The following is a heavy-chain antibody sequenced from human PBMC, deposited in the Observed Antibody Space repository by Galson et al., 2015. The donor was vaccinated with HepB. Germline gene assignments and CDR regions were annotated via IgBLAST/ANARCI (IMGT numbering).Heavy chain of an antibody. J-gene: IGHJ4*02. CDR1: GFTFSNYG. Sequence: SLRLSCAASGFTFSNYGMHWVRQAPGKGLEWVAVTSYDGSNKYYVDSVKGRFTISRDNSYNTLYLQMNSLTAEDTAVYYCAKDAGNLLRNFHWPTIDYWGQGTLVTVSS. CDR3: AKDAGNLLRNFHWPTIDY. V-gene: IGHV3-30*18. D-gene: IGHD3-9*01. CDR2: TSYDGSNK.